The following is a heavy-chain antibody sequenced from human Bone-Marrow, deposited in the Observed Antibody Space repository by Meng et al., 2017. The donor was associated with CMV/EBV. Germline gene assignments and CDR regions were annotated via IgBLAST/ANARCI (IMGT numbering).Heavy chain of an antibody. CDR3: ASFYGFGYYYYGMDV. Sequence: ASVKVSCKASGYTFTGYYMHWVRQAPGQGLEWMGWINPNSGGTNYAQKFQGRVTMTRETSISTAYMELSRLRSDDTAVYYCASFYGFGYYYYGMDVWGQGTTVTVSS. D-gene: IGHD3-16*01. J-gene: IGHJ6*02. V-gene: IGHV1-2*02. CDR1: GYTFTGYY. CDR2: INPNSGGT.